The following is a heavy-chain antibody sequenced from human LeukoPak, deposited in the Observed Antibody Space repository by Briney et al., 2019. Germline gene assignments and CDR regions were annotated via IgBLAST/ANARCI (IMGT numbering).Heavy chain of an antibody. J-gene: IGHJ4*03. CDR1: GFTLSSYN. D-gene: IGHD1-14*01. CDR2: ITSGGTV. V-gene: IGHV3-48*01. Sequence: PGGSVTCSCAASGFTLSSYNMNWVRQAPGKGLEWVSHITSGGTVYYAYSAEGPFTISRDNAKNSLYLQMNSLRAEDTAVYYCAREYLRRKAGYFDYWGQGTMVTVSS. CDR3: AREYLRRKAGYFDY.